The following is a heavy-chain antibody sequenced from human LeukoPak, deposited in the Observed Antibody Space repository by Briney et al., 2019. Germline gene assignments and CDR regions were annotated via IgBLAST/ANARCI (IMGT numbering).Heavy chain of an antibody. CDR2: IRWNSANR. CDR1: RLTFQGYV. Sequence: SLRLSCSASRLTFQGYVMHWFRHASGKGLEWVLGIRWNSANRDYPDSLKGRFTISRDNAKNSLYLQINSLRAEDTALYYCAKSGGYGSSSGYIDSWGEGGLVTVCS. D-gene: IGHD6-6*01. J-gene: IGHJ4*02. V-gene: IGHV3-9*01. CDR3: AKSGGYGSSSGYIDS.